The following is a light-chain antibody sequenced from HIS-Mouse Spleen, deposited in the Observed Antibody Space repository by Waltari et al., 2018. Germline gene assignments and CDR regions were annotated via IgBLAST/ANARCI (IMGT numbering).Light chain of an antibody. CDR2: EGS. J-gene: IGLJ3*02. CDR1: SSDVGSYNL. CDR3: CSYAGSSTWV. V-gene: IGLV2-23*01. Sequence: QSALTQPASVSGSPGQSITISCTGTSSDVGSYNLVSWYQQHPGQAPKHMIYEGSKRPSRVSNRLSGSKSGNTVSLTISGLQAEDEADYYCCSYAGSSTWVFGGGTKLTVL.